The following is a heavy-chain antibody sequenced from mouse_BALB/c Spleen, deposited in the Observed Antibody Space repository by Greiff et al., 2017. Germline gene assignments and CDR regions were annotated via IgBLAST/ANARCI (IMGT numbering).Heavy chain of an antibody. CDR3: ARSRGNFDY. D-gene: IGHD2-14*01. CDR2: IDPANGNT. V-gene: IGHV14-3*02. CDR1: GFTIKDSY. J-gene: IGHJ2*01. Sequence: EVKLMESGAELVKPGASVKMSCTASGFTIKDSYMHWVKQRPEQGLEWIGRIDPANGNTKYDPKFQGKATITADTSSNTAYLQLSSLTSEDTAVYYCARSRGNFDYWGQGTTLTVSA.